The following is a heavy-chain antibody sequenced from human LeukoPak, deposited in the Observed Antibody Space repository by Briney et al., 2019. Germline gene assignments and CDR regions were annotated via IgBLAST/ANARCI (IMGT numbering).Heavy chain of an antibody. J-gene: IGHJ4*02. V-gene: IGHV3-33*01. D-gene: IGHD6-19*01. CDR2: IWYDGSNK. CDR1: GFTFSSYG. Sequence: GRSLRLSCAASGFTFSSYGMYWVRQAPGKGLEWVAVIWYDGSNKYYADSVKGRFTISRDKSKNTLYLQMNSLRAEDTAVYYCARDQEGIAVAPDYWGQGTLVTVSS. CDR3: ARDQEGIAVAPDY.